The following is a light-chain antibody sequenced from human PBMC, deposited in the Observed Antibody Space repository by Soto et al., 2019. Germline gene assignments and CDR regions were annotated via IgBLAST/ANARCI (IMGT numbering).Light chain of an antibody. Sequence: QSVLTQPPSASGTPGQRVTISCSGSSSNIGGNTVNWYQQLPGTAPKLLIYSNNQRPSGVPDRFSGSKSGTSASLAISGLQSEDEADYSCAAWDDSLNAVVFGGGTKVTVL. CDR1: SSNIGGNT. V-gene: IGLV1-44*01. CDR3: AAWDDSLNAVV. CDR2: SNN. J-gene: IGLJ2*01.